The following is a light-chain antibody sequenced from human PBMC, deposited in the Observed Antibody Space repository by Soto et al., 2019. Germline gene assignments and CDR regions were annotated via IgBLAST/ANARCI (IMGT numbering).Light chain of an antibody. CDR2: DAS. Sequence: DIQMTQPASALSESVLDRVTITCRASQSISSWLAWYQQKPGKAPKLLIYDASSLESGVPSRFSGSGSGTQFTLTISGLQPDDFATYYCQQYNSYPWTFGQGTKVDIK. V-gene: IGKV1-5*01. CDR1: QSISSW. J-gene: IGKJ1*01. CDR3: QQYNSYPWT.